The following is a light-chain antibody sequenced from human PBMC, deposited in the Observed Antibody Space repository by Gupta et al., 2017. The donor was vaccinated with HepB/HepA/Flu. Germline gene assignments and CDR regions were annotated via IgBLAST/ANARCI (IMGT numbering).Light chain of an antibody. Sequence: EVVLTQSPATLSLSPGERATLSCRASQSVSIYLAWYQQKVGQAPRLLIYDASNRATGVPARFSGSGSGTDFTLTISSLEPEYFAVYYCQQRQHWPPVTFGQGTXLEIK. CDR1: QSVSIY. J-gene: IGKJ5*01. V-gene: IGKV3-11*01. CDR2: DAS. CDR3: QQRQHWPPVT.